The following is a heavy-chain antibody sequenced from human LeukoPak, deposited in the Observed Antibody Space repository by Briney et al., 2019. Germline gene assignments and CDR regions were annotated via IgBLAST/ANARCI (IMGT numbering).Heavy chain of an antibody. Sequence: PGRSLRLSCTASGFTFGDYAMRWVRQAPGKGLEWVGFIRSKAYGGTTEYAASVKGRFTISRDDSKSTAYLQMNSLKTEDTAVYYCTRVPFRYDYYYYGMDVWGQGTTVTVSS. CDR2: IRSKAYGGTT. CDR3: TRVPFRYDYYYYGMDV. D-gene: IGHD3-16*01. V-gene: IGHV3-49*04. CDR1: GFTFGDYA. J-gene: IGHJ6*02.